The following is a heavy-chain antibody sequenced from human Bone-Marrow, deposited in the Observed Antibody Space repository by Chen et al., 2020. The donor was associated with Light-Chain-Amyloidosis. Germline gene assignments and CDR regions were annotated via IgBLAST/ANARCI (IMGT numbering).Heavy chain of an antibody. CDR3: ARRRDGYNFDY. Sequence: EVQLEQSGPEVKKPGESLKISCKGSGYTFHNYWIGWVRQMPGKGLEWMGVIYPDDSDARYSTSFEGQVTISADKSITTAYLQWRSLKASDTAMYYCARRRDGYNFDYWGQGTLVTVSS. J-gene: IGHJ4*02. CDR2: IYPDDSDA. D-gene: IGHD5-12*01. V-gene: IGHV5-51*01. CDR1: GYTFHNYW.